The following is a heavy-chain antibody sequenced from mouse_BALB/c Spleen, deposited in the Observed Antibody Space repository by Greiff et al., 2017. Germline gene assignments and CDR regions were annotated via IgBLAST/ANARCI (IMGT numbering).Heavy chain of an antibody. Sequence: EVQGVESGPGLVKPSQSLSLTCTVTGYSITSDYAWNWIRQFPGNKLEWMGYISYSGSTSYNPSLKSRISITRDTSKNQFFLQLNSVTTEDTATYYCAREDGYFYAMDYWGQGTSVTVSS. CDR3: AREDGYFYAMDY. V-gene: IGHV3-2*02. D-gene: IGHD2-3*01. CDR2: ISYSGST. CDR1: GYSITSDYA. J-gene: IGHJ4*01.